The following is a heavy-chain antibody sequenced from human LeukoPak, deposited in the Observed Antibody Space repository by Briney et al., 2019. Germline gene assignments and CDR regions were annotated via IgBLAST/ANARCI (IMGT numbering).Heavy chain of an antibody. J-gene: IGHJ4*02. CDR3: AKDLKVAVAGLFDY. V-gene: IGHV3-23*01. Sequence: TGGSLRLSCAASGFTFSSYAMSWVRQAPGKGLEWVSAISGSGGSTYYADSVKGRFTISRDNSKNTLYLQMNSLRAEDTAVYYCAKDLKVAVAGLFDYWGQGTLVTVSS. CDR2: ISGSGGST. CDR1: GFTFSSYA. D-gene: IGHD6-19*01.